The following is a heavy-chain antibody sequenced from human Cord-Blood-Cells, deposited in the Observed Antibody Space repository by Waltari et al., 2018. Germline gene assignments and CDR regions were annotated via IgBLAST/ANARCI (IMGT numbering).Heavy chain of an antibody. CDR1: GFTFSSYW. CDR2: IKQDGSEK. J-gene: IGHJ4*02. D-gene: IGHD3-16*01. V-gene: IGHV3-7*01. CDR3: ARLHLGESYDY. Sequence: EVQLVESGGGLVQPGGSLRLSCAASGFTFSSYWMSWVRQAPGKGREWVANIKQDGSEKYYVDSVKGRFTISRDNAKNALYLQMNSLRAEDTAVYYCARLHLGESYDYWGQGTLVTVSS.